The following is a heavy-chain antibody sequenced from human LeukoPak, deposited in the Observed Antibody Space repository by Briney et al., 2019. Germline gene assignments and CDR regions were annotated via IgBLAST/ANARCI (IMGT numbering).Heavy chain of an antibody. CDR2: INPNSGGT. V-gene: IGHV1-2*04. J-gene: IGHJ5*02. Sequence: ASVKVSCKASGYTFTGYYMHWVRQAPGQGREWMGWINPNSGGTKFAQKFQGWVTMTRDTSISTAYMELSRLRSDDTAVYYCARDGGYCSGGSCGLWFDPWGQGTLVTVSS. CDR1: GYTFTGYY. D-gene: IGHD2-15*01. CDR3: ARDGGYCSGGSCGLWFDP.